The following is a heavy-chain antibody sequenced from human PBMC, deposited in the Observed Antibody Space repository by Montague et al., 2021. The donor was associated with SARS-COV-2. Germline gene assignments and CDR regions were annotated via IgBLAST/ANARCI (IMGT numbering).Heavy chain of an antibody. CDR1: GFTFSSYE. J-gene: IGHJ6*02. D-gene: IGHD3-3*01. V-gene: IGHV3-48*03. Sequence: SLRLSFAASGFTFSSYEMNRVRQAPGKRLEWVSYISSSGSTIYYADSVKGRFTISRDNAKNSLYLQMNSLRAEDTAVYYCARGGTYYNFWSGFYNYHYAMDVWGQGTTVTVSS. CDR2: ISSSGSTI. CDR3: ARGGTYYNFWSGFYNYHYAMDV.